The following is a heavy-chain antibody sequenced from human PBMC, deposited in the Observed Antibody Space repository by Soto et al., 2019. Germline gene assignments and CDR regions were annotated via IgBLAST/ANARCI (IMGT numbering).Heavy chain of an antibody. CDR3: ARFGPTTVVNSYCFDY. CDR1: GFTFSSYA. J-gene: IGHJ4*02. D-gene: IGHD4-17*01. CDR2: ICGTSGST. Sequence: GGSLRLSCAASGFTFSSYAMSWVRQAPGKGLEWVSTICGTSGSTYYADSVKGRFTISRDNSKNTLYLQMNSLRAEDTAVYYCARFGPTTVVNSYCFDYWGQGTLVTVSS. V-gene: IGHV3-23*01.